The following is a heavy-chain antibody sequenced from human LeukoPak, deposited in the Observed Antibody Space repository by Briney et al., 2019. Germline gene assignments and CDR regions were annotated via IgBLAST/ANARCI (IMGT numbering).Heavy chain of an antibody. Sequence: GESLRLSCAASRFTFSSYGVDWVRQAPGKGLEWVAVIWYDGSNEYYADSVKGRFTISRDNSQNTLYLQMNSLRAEDTAVYYCARDVGIRLWFRDYYGLDVWGQGTTVTVSS. J-gene: IGHJ6*02. D-gene: IGHD5-18*01. CDR1: RFTFSSYG. CDR2: IWYDGSNE. CDR3: ARDVGIRLWFRDYYGLDV. V-gene: IGHV3-33*01.